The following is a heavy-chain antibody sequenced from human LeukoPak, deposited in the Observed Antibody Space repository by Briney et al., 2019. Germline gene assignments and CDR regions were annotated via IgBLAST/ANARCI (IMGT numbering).Heavy chain of an antibody. J-gene: IGHJ6*02. V-gene: IGHV3-9*01. Sequence: PGRSLRLSCAASGFTFDDYAMHWVRQAPGKGLEWVSGISWNSGSIGYADSVKGRFTISRDNAKNSLYLQMNSLRAEDTAVYYCASEGQYYDFWSGYYIYYYGMDVWGQGTTVTVSS. D-gene: IGHD3-3*01. CDR2: ISWNSGSI. CDR1: GFTFDDYA. CDR3: ASEGQYYDFWSGYYIYYYGMDV.